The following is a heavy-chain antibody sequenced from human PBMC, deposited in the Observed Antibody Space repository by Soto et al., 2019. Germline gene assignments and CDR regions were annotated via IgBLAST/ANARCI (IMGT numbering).Heavy chain of an antibody. D-gene: IGHD1-7*01. J-gene: IGHJ4*02. CDR3: ARSGGTNSWYGVFDS. V-gene: IGHV4-30-4*01. CDR2: IYFRGNS. Sequence: QVQLQQSGPGLVKPSQTLSVTCTVSGDSITSSPYYWSWVRQLPGRGLEWIGYIYFRGNSYYNPSLKSRVTISLDRSKNQFSLELNSVTAADTALYFCARSGGTNSWYGVFDSWGQGTLVNVSS. CDR1: GDSITSSPYY.